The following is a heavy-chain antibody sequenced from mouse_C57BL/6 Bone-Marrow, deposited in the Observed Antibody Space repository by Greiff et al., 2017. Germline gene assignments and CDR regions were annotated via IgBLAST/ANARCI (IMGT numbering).Heavy chain of an antibody. CDR2: IYPGDGDT. V-gene: IGHV1-80*01. CDR3: ARCGNYEAMDY. Sequence: QVQLKQSGAELVKPGASVKISCKASGYAFRGYRMNWVKQSPGKGLAWIGQIYPGDGDTNYNGKFKGKATLTADKSSSTAYMQLSSLTSEDSAVYFCARCGNYEAMDYWGQGTSVTVSS. D-gene: IGHD2-1*01. J-gene: IGHJ4*01. CDR1: GYAFRGYR.